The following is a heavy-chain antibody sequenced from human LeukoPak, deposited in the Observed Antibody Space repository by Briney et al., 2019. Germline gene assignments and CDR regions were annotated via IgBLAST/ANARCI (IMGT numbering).Heavy chain of an antibody. CDR1: SAAISRSY. J-gene: IGHJ5*02. Sequence: PSETLSLTCTVPSAAISRSYWTWIRQTPGKGLEWIGYISYSGVSTYNPSLGSRVTISRDTSKNEVSLNLSSVTAADTAVYFCARLPEGGYATSLGWLDPWGQGTRVTVSS. CDR2: ISYSGVS. D-gene: IGHD5-24*01. V-gene: IGHV4-59*08. CDR3: ARLPEGGYATSLGWLDP.